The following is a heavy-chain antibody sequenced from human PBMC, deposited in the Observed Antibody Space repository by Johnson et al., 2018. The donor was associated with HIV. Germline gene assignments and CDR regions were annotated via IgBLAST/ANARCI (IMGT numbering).Heavy chain of an antibody. V-gene: IGHV3-33*06. CDR2: IWYDGHFT. CDR1: GFSFSAYA. D-gene: IGHD1-26*01. J-gene: IGHJ3*01. Sequence: QMHLVESGGGVVRPGRSLRLSCVASGFSFSAYAIHWVRQAPGQGLEWVAVIWYDGHFTYYGESVKGRFTISRDNSKNTVFLEMNSLTAEDTGLYYCVKDGAQSGSHHDAFDVWGRGTMVTVSS. CDR3: VKDGAQSGSHHDAFDV.